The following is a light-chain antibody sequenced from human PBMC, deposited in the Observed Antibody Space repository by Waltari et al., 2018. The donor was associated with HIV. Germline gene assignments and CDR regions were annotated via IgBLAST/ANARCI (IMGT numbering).Light chain of an antibody. CDR2: EVF. Sequence: QSALTQPASVSGSPGQSITISCTGPSSDVGGFKLVSWYQQFPGKAPKLIIYEVFNRPSGVSDRFSGSKSGNTASLTISDLQAEDEATYHCASFASDTTVPVFGRGTRLTVL. J-gene: IGLJ2*01. CDR3: ASFASDTTVPV. CDR1: SSDVGGFKL. V-gene: IGLV2-14*01.